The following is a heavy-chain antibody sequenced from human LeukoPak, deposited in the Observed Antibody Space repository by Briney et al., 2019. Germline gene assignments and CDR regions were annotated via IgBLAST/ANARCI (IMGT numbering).Heavy chain of an antibody. J-gene: IGHJ4*02. CDR1: GYSISSGYY. V-gene: IGHV4-38-2*02. CDR2: IYHSGST. D-gene: IGHD3-22*01. Sequence: SGTLSLTCTVSGYSISSGYYWGWIRQPPGKGLEWIGSIYHSGSTYYNPSLKSRVTISVDTSKNQFSLKLSSVTAADTAVYYCARGGYYDSSGYLQFDYWGQGTLVTVSS. CDR3: ARGGYYDSSGYLQFDY.